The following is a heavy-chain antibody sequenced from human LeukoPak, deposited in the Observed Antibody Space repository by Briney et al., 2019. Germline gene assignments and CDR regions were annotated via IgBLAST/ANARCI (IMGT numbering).Heavy chain of an antibody. V-gene: IGHV1-69*04. CDR1: GGTFSSYT. D-gene: IGHD3-10*01. Sequence: SVKVSCKASGGTFSSYTVSWVQQAPGQGLEWMGRIIPVLGIANYAQKFQGRVTITADKSTSTAYMELSSLRSEDTAVYYCAREYGSGSYYYYYGMDVWGQGTTVTVSS. CDR2: IIPVLGIA. J-gene: IGHJ6*02. CDR3: AREYGSGSYYYYYGMDV.